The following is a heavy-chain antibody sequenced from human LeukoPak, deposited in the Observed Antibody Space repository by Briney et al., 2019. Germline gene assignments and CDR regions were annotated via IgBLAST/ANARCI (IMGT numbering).Heavy chain of an antibody. CDR3: ARWVSGWSY. CDR1: GFTFSTYW. D-gene: IGHD6-19*01. CDR2: IKQDGSDK. J-gene: IGHJ4*02. Sequence: GESLKISCAASGFTFSTYWMSWVRPAPGKGLEWVANIKQDGSDKYYVDSVKGRFTISRENAKNSLYLQMNSLRAEDTAVYYCARWVSGWSYWGQGTLVTVSS. V-gene: IGHV3-7*01.